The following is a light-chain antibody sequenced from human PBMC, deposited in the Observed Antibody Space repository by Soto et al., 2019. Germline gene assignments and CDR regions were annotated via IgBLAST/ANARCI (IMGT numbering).Light chain of an antibody. Sequence: EIVLTQSPATLSLSPGERATLSCRAGRQNSSIYLASYQQKLGQAPRLLIYDASSRATGIPARFSGSGSGTEFTLTISSLQSEDFAVYYCQHYNNWPWTFGQGTKVDIK. CDR3: QHYNNWPWT. CDR2: DAS. J-gene: IGKJ1*01. V-gene: IGKV3D-15*01. CDR1: RQNSSIY.